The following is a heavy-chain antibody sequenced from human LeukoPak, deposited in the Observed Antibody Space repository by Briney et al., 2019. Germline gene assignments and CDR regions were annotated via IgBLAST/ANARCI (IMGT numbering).Heavy chain of an antibody. V-gene: IGHV1-18*01. CDR2: ISAYNGNT. CDR3: ARVPYCGGDCYGDAFDI. Sequence: ASVKVSCKASGYTFTSYGISWVRQAPGQGLEWMGWISAYNGNTNYAQKLQGRVTMTTDTSTSPAYMELRSLRSDDTAVYYCARVPYCGGDCYGDAFDIWGQGTMVTVSS. CDR1: GYTFTSYG. J-gene: IGHJ3*02. D-gene: IGHD2-21*02.